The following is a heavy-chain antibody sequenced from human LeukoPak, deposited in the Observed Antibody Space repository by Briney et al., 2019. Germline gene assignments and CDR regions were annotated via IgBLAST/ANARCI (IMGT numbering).Heavy chain of an antibody. CDR1: GFTFSSYA. CDR3: AKVGSSTWYMYYFDY. D-gene: IGHD6-13*01. Sequence: GGSLRLSCAASGFTFSSYAMSWVRQAPGKGLEWVSAISGSGGSTYYADSVKGRFTISRDNSKNTLYLQMNSLRAEDTAVYYCAKVGSSTWYMYYFDYWGQGALVTVSS. CDR2: ISGSGGST. V-gene: IGHV3-23*01. J-gene: IGHJ4*02.